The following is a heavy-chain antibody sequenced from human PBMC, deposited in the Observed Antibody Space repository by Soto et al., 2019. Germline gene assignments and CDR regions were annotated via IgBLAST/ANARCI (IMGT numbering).Heavy chain of an antibody. CDR1: VFTFSASA. D-gene: IGHD1-1*01. Sequence: GGSLRLSCTASVFTFSASAMHWVRQASGEGLEWVGRVRSRGNSFATEYAASLKGRFTISRDDSKNTAYLQMDSLKTEDTAVYYCTRYKNTSRYYFDSWGPGTQVTVSS. CDR2: VRSRGNSFAT. CDR3: TRYKNTSRYYFDS. J-gene: IGHJ4*02. V-gene: IGHV3-73*01.